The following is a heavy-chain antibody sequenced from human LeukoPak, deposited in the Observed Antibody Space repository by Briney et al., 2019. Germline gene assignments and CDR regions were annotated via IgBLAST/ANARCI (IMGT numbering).Heavy chain of an antibody. D-gene: IGHD1-14*01. V-gene: IGHV1-18*01. Sequence: GASVKLSCRASGYTFTNSDITWGRQAPGQGLDWMGRISTSNGDTNYAAKLQGRVTMTTDTSTSTVYMELGSLTFDGTAVYFCATDPYHRLGPPLDLWRQGNLVPVSS. J-gene: IGHJ5*02. CDR3: ATDPYHRLGPPLDL. CDR2: ISTSNGDT. CDR1: GYTFTNSD.